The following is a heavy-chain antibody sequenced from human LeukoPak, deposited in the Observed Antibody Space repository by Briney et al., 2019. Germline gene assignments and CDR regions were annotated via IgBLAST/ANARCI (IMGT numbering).Heavy chain of an antibody. D-gene: IGHD2-15*01. CDR3: ASRELGYCSGGSCSLDFDY. CDR1: GGTFSSYA. Sequence: SVKVSCKASGGTFSSYAISWVRQAPGQGLEWMGGIIPIFGTANYAQRFQGRVTITADKSTSTAYMELSSLRSEDTAVYYCASRELGYCSGGSCSLDFDYWGQGTLVTVSS. CDR2: IIPIFGTA. V-gene: IGHV1-69*06. J-gene: IGHJ4*02.